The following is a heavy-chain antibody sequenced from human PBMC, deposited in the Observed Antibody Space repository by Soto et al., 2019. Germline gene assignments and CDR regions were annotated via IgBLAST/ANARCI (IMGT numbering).Heavy chain of an antibody. CDR2: ISAYNGNT. J-gene: IGHJ6*02. Sequence: ASVKVSCKASGYTFTSYGISWVRQAPGQGLEWMGWISAYNGNTNYAQKLQGRVTMTTDTSTSTAYMELRSLRSDDTAVYYCARDGRGLDCSGGSCYVHYYYGMDVWGQGTTVTVSS. V-gene: IGHV1-18*01. CDR3: ARDGRGLDCSGGSCYVHYYYGMDV. D-gene: IGHD2-15*01. CDR1: GYTFTSYG.